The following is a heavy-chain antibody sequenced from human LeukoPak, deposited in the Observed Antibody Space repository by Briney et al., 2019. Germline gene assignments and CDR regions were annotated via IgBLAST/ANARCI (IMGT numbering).Heavy chain of an antibody. J-gene: IGHJ4*02. D-gene: IGHD6-13*01. CDR2: IYSGGST. CDR3: AKRHSSSWSPPFDY. CDR1: GFTVSSNY. Sequence: GGSLRLSCAASGFTVSSNYMSWVRQAPGKGLEWVSVIYSGGSTYYADSVKGRFTISRDNSKNTLYLQMNSLRAEDTAVYYCAKRHSSSWSPPFDYWGQGTLVTVSS. V-gene: IGHV3-53*01.